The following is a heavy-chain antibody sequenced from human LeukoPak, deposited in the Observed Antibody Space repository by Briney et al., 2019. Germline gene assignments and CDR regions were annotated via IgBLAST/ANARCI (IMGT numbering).Heavy chain of an antibody. CDR1: GFSLSTSGMC. D-gene: IGHD3-22*01. Sequence: SGPTLVNPTQTLTLTCTFSGFSLSTSGMCVSWIRQPPGEALEWLARIDWDDDKYYSTSLKTRLTISKDTSKNQVVLTMTNMDPVDTATYYCARASYYYDSSGYSYFDYWGQGTLVTVSS. CDR2: IDWDDDK. J-gene: IGHJ4*02. V-gene: IGHV2-70*11. CDR3: ARASYYYDSSGYSYFDY.